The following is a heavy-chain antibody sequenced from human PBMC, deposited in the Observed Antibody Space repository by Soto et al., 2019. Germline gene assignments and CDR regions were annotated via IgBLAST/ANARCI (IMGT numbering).Heavy chain of an antibody. Sequence: GSGPTLVNPTETLTLTCTVSGFSLSNARMGVSWIRQPPGKALEWLAHIFSNDEKSYSTSLKSRLTISKDTSKSQVVLTMTNMDPVDTATYYCARIEGGYGHYYYYYGMDVWGQGTTVTVSS. D-gene: IGHD5-12*01. V-gene: IGHV2-26*01. CDR1: GFSLSNARMG. CDR2: IFSNDEK. CDR3: ARIEGGYGHYYYYYGMDV. J-gene: IGHJ6*02.